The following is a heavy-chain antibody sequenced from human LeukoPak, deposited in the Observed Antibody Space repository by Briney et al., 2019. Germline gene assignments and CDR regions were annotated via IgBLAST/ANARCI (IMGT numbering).Heavy chain of an antibody. CDR3: DRELSVVVPAATFDYFDY. D-gene: IGHD2-2*01. V-gene: IGHV4-34*01. CDR2: INHSGST. J-gene: IGHJ4*02. Sequence: PSETLSLTCAVYGGSFSGYYWSWIRQPPGKGLEWIGEINHSGSTNYNPSLKSRVTISVDTSKNQFSLKLSSVTAADTAVYYCDRELSVVVPAATFDYFDYWGQGTLVTVSS. CDR1: GGSFSGYY.